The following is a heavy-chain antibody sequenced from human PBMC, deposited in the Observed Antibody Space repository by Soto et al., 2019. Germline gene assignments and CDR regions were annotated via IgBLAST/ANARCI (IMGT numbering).Heavy chain of an antibody. V-gene: IGHV1-8*01. CDR3: AMVRGGGDYYYYYMDV. D-gene: IGHD3-10*01. CDR2: MNPNSGNT. J-gene: IGHJ6*03. Sequence: QVQLVQSGAEVKKPGASVKVSCKASGYTFTSYDINWVRQATGQGLEWMGWMNPNSGNTGYAQKFQGRVTMTRNTSISTGYMELSSLRSEDTAVYYCAMVRGGGDYYYYYMDVWGKGTTVTVSS. CDR1: GYTFTSYD.